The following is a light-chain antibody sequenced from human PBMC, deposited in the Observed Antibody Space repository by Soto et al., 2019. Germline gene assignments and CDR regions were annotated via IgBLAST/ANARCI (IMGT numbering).Light chain of an antibody. CDR3: QQSYSTLFT. Sequence: DIQMTQSPSSLSASVGDRVTITCRANQSINSYLNWYQQKPGKAPKLLISAASSLQSGVPSRFSGSGSGTDFTLNISSLQPEDFATYYCQQSYSTLFTFGPGTEVDIK. CDR1: QSINSY. J-gene: IGKJ3*01. CDR2: AAS. V-gene: IGKV1-39*01.